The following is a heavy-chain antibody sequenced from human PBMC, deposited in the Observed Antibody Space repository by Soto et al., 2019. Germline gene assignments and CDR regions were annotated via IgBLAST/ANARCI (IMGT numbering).Heavy chain of an antibody. CDR2: ISGSGGST. D-gene: IGHD2-8*01. CDR3: ASLGYCTNGVCYDY. Sequence: EVQLLESGGGLVQPGGSLRLSCAASGFTFSSYAMSWVRQAPGKGLEWVSAISGSGGSTYYADSVKGRFTISRDNSKNTLYLQMNSRRAEDTAVYYCASLGYCTNGVCYDYWGQGTLVTVSS. CDR1: GFTFSSYA. V-gene: IGHV3-23*01. J-gene: IGHJ4*02.